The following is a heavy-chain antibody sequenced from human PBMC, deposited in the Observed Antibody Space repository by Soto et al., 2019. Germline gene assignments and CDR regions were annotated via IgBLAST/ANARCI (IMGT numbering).Heavy chain of an antibody. CDR1: GFTFSSYA. J-gene: IGHJ4*02. V-gene: IGHV3-23*01. D-gene: IGHD6-13*01. CDR3: VKFPSSIAAAGRFDY. Sequence: GGSLRLSCAASGFTFSSYAMSWVRQAPGKGLEWVSAISGSGGSTYYADSVKGRFTISRDNSKNTLYLQMNSLRAEDTAVYYCVKFPSSIAAAGRFDYWGQGTLVTVSS. CDR2: ISGSGGST.